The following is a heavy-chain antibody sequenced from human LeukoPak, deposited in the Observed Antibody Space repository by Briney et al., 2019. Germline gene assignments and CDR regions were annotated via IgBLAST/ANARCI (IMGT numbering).Heavy chain of an antibody. CDR2: IYHSGSA. Sequence: PSETLSLTCTVSGGSIRSYYWSWLRQPPGKGLEWIGYIYHSGSAIYNPSLKSRVTISVDTSKNQFSLNLISVTAADTAVYFCARGRGGGGSSNNWFDPWGQGTLVTVSS. CDR3: ARGRGGGGSSNNWFDP. D-gene: IGHD2-15*01. CDR1: GGSIRSYY. V-gene: IGHV4-59*12. J-gene: IGHJ5*02.